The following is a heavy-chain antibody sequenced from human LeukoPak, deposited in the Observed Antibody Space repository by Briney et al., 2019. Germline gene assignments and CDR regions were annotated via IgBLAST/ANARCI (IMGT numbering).Heavy chain of an antibody. J-gene: IGHJ4*02. D-gene: IGHD3-22*01. CDR1: GGSFSVYY. CDR2: INHSGST. Sequence: SETLSLTCAVYGGSFSVYYWSWIRQPPGKGLEWIGEINHSGSTNYNPSLKSRVTISVDTSKNQFSLKLSSVTAADTAVYYCASLNYYDSSGFDYWGQGTLVTVSS. V-gene: IGHV4-34*01. CDR3: ASLNYYDSSGFDY.